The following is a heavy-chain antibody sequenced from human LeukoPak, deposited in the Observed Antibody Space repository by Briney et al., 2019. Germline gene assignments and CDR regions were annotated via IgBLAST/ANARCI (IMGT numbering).Heavy chain of an antibody. Sequence: AAVTVSCKASRYTLTGYYMHSVRLAPGHGREWMGWINPNSGGTNYAQKFQGRVTMTRGTSISTAYMDLSRLRSDDTAVYYCASGALKLVPGYWGQGTLVTVSS. CDR1: RYTLTGYY. J-gene: IGHJ4*02. CDR2: INPNSGGT. V-gene: IGHV1-2*02. CDR3: ASGALKLVPGY. D-gene: IGHD6-6*01.